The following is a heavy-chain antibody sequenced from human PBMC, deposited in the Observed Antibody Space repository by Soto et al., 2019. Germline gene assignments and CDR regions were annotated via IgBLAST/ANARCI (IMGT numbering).Heavy chain of an antibody. D-gene: IGHD1-26*01. CDR2: ISSSGSTI. J-gene: IGHJ3*02. CDR1: VFTFSDYY. CDR3: GGSSARGAFDI. V-gene: IGHV3-11*01. Sequence: PVGSLRLSCASSVFTFSDYYMSWIRHSPGKGLEWVSYISSSGSTIYYADSVKGRFTISRDNAKNSLYLQMNSLRAEDTAVYYCGGSSARGAFDIWGPGTMITVSS.